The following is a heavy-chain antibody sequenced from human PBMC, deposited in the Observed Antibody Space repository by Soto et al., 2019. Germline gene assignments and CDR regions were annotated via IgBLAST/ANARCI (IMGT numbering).Heavy chain of an antibody. CDR3: ARGTPCSGSSCYVGELDC. V-gene: IGHV1-18*01. Sequence: QVPLVQSGAEVKKPGASVKVSCKASGYTFTNYGFSWVRQAPGQGLEWMGWISANNGNTNYAQKFQGRATMTTDTPTSTAYMALRSLRSDDTAVYYCARGTPCSGSSCYVGELDCWGQGTLVTVSS. CDR1: GYTFTNYG. D-gene: IGHD3-3*01. CDR2: ISANNGNT. J-gene: IGHJ4*02.